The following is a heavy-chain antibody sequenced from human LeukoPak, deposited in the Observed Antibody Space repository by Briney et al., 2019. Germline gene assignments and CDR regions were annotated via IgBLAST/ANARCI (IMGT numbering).Heavy chain of an antibody. CDR1: ASTFTIYD. J-gene: IGHJ4*02. Sequence: GSSVNLSCNASASTFTIYDINWVRQATGQGLGWMGWLNPNSGNTGYAQKFPGSVTITRNTSLSTAYMELSSLRSADTAVYYCASSRDQHYDSSGYTMGYWGQGTLVTVSS. CDR2: LNPNSGNT. V-gene: IGHV1-8*01. D-gene: IGHD3-22*01. CDR3: ASSRDQHYDSSGYTMGY.